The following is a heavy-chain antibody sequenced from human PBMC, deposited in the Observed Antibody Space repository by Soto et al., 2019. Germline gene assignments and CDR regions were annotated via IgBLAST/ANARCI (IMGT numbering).Heavy chain of an antibody. V-gene: IGHV4-59*01. J-gene: IGHJ4*02. D-gene: IGHD1-20*01. CDR1: GGSISSYY. CDR2: IYYTGST. CDR3: ARDSGITGTGGMYDY. Sequence: QVQLQESGPGLVKPSETLSLTCTVSGGSISSYYWRWIRQPPGKGLEWIGYIYYTGSTNYNPSLKSRVTMSVDTSKNQLSLKLSSVTAADTAVYYCARDSGITGTGGMYDYWGQGTLVTVSS.